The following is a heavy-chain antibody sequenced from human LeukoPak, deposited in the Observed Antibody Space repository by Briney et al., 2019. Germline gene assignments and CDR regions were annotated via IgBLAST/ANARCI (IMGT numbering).Heavy chain of an antibody. CDR2: IYYSGST. CDR1: GGSVSGYY. V-gene: IGHV4-59*02. Sequence: PSETLSLTCTVSGGSVSGYYWSWIRQPPGKGLEWIGYIYYSGSTNSNPSLNSRVTISVDTSKNQFSLKLSSVTAADTAVYYCARHYYDSSGYYIFDYWGQGTLVAVSS. CDR3: ARHYYDSSGYYIFDY. J-gene: IGHJ4*02. D-gene: IGHD3-22*01.